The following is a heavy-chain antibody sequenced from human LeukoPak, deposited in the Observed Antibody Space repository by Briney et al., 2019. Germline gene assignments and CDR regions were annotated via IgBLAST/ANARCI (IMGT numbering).Heavy chain of an antibody. V-gene: IGHV4-39*01. Sequence: SETLSLTCTVSGGSISSSSYYWGWIRQPPGKGLEWIGTIYYSGSTYYNPSLKSRVIISVDTSKNQFSLKLSFVTAADTAVYYCARLRVVVAATLIDYWGQGTLVTVSS. CDR3: ARLRVVVAATLIDY. CDR1: GGSISSSSYY. CDR2: IYYSGST. J-gene: IGHJ4*02. D-gene: IGHD2-15*01.